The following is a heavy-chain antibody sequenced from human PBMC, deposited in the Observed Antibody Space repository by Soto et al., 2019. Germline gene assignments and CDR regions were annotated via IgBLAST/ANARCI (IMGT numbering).Heavy chain of an antibody. CDR1: GGSFSGYY. V-gene: IGHV4-34*01. D-gene: IGHD3-9*01. CDR3: ARGTGSQRGIGLRYFDWLLSGPFFDY. Sequence: SETLSLTCAVYGGSFSGYYWSWIRQPPGKGLEWIGEINHSGSTNYNPSLKSRVTISVDTSKNQFSLKLSSVTAADTAVYYCARGTGSQRGIGLRYFDWLLSGPFFDYWGQGTLVTVSS. CDR2: INHSGST. J-gene: IGHJ4*02.